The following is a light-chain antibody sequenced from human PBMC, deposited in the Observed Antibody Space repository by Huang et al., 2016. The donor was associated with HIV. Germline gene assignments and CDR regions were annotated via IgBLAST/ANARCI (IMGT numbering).Light chain of an antibody. V-gene: IGKV1-9*01. Sequence: IQLTQSPSSLSASVGDRVTITCRASQGIISYLAWYHQKPGKAPKLLIYAAATLQSGVPSRVSGSGAGTDFTLTISSLQPEDFATYYCQQLNSYPYTFGQGTKLEIK. CDR2: AAA. J-gene: IGKJ2*01. CDR3: QQLNSYPYT. CDR1: QGIISY.